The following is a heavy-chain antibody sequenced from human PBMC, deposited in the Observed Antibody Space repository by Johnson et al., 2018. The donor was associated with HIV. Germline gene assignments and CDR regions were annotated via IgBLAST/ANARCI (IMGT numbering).Heavy chain of an antibody. CDR1: GFTFDDHG. Sequence: VQLVESGGGMGRPGGSLRLSCAASGFTFDDHGMSWVRQGPGKGLEWVSGINWNGGSTGYADSVKGRFTISRDNSKNTLYLQMNSLRAEDTAVYYCAREGSGIAGGGAFDSWGQGTMVTVSS. CDR3: AREGSGIAGGGAFDS. V-gene: IGHV3-20*04. D-gene: IGHD1-26*01. CDR2: INWNGGST. J-gene: IGHJ3*02.